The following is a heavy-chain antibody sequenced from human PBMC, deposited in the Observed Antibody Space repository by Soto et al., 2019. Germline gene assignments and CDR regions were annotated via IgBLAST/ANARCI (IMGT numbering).Heavy chain of an antibody. CDR1: GFTFSSYG. Sequence: QVQLVESGGGVVQPGRSLRLSCAASGFTFSSYGMHWVRQAPGKGLEWVAVISYDGSNKYYADSVKGRFTISRDNSKNTMYLQMNSLRAEDTAVYYCAKDFSRITFGGVIVSSYGMDVWGQGTTVTVSS. V-gene: IGHV3-30*18. CDR2: ISYDGSNK. D-gene: IGHD3-16*02. J-gene: IGHJ6*02. CDR3: AKDFSRITFGGVIVSSYGMDV.